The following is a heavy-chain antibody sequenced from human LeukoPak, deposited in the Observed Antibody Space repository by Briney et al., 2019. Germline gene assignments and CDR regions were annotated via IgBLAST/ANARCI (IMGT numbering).Heavy chain of an antibody. V-gene: IGHV4-31*03. CDR2: IYYSEST. Sequence: SETLSLTCTVSGGSISSGGYYWSWIRQHPGKGLEWNGYIYYSESTNYNPSLKSRVTISVDTSRNQFSLKLSSVTAADTAVYYCARQGSTPWFDPWGQGTLVTVSS. CDR3: ARQGSTPWFDP. CDR1: GGSISSGGYY. J-gene: IGHJ5*02.